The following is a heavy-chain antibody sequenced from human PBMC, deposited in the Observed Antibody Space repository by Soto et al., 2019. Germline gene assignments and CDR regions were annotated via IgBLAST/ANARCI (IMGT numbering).Heavy chain of an antibody. CDR1: GGTFSSYA. CDR3: ARVPNWNYGGYNWFDP. V-gene: IGHV1-69*06. Sequence: SVKVSCKASGGTFSSYAISWVRQAPGQGLEWMGGIIPIFGTANYAQKFQGRVTITADKSTSTAYMELSSLRSEDTAVYYCARVPNWNYGGYNWFDPWGQGTLVTVSS. D-gene: IGHD1-7*01. J-gene: IGHJ5*02. CDR2: IIPIFGTA.